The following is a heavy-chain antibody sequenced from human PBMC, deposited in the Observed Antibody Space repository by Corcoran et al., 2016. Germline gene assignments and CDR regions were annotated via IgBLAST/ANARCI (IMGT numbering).Heavy chain of an antibody. V-gene: IGHV3-33*01. CDR3: ARGSRSGYYYFDY. Sequence: QVQLVESGGGVVQPGRSLRLSCAASGFTFSSYGMHWVRQAPGKGLEWVAVIWYDGSNKYYADSVKGRFTISRDNPKNTLYLQMNSLRAEDTAVYYCARGSRSGYYYFDYWGQGTLVTVSS. CDR2: IWYDGSNK. D-gene: IGHD3-3*01. J-gene: IGHJ4*02. CDR1: GFTFSSYG.